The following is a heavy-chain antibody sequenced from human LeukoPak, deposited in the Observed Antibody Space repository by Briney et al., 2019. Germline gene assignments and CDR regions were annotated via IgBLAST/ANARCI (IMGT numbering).Heavy chain of an antibody. J-gene: IGHJ4*02. CDR1: GGSFSGYY. V-gene: IGHV4-34*01. CDR3: ASAPFNSSGYLSPAY. CDR2: INHSGST. D-gene: IGHD3-22*01. Sequence: SETLSLTCAVYGGSFSGYYWSWIRQPPGKGLEWIGEINHSGSTNYNPSLKSRVTISVDTSKNRFSLKLSSVTAADTAVYYCASAPFNSSGYLSPAYWGQGTLVTVSS.